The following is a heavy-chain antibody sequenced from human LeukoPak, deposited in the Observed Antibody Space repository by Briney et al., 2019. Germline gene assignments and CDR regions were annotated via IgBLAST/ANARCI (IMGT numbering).Heavy chain of an antibody. CDR3: TRVGYIDEGIDY. CDR2: IKQDGSKK. J-gene: IGHJ4*02. Sequence: GGSLRLSCVASGFPFSSYWMTWVRQAPGKGLEWVANIKQDGSKKSYVDSVKGRFTISRDNAKNSLYLQMNGLRAEDTAIYYCTRVGYIDEGIDYWGQGTLATVSS. CDR1: GFPFSSYW. D-gene: IGHD5-24*01. V-gene: IGHV3-7*04.